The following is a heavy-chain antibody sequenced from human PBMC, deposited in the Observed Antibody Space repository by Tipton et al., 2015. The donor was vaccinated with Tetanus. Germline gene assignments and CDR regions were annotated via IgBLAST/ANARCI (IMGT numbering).Heavy chain of an antibody. CDR3: SRDEDWAFDF. V-gene: IGHV6-1*01. D-gene: IGHD3-9*01. CDR2: TYYRSKGYY. J-gene: IGHJ4*02. CDR1: GDSVTTNIAA. Sequence: GLVKPSQTLSLTCVISGDSVTTNIAAWNWIRQSPSRGLEWLGRTYYRSKGYYDFAVSVKSRITITQDTSKNQLSLHLSSVTPEDTAVYYCSRDEDWAFDFWGQGTLVTVSS.